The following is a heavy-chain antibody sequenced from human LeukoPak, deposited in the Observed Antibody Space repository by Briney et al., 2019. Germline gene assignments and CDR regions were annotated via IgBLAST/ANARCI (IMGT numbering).Heavy chain of an antibody. Sequence: GGSLRLSCAASGFTFSNYAMTWVRQAPRKGLEWVSSISSGSSVIFYADSVKGRFTISRDNAKNSLYLQMISLRAEDTAVYYCARGGTGATRDDTFDIWGQGAMVIVSS. CDR3: ARGGTGATRDDTFDI. D-gene: IGHD1-7*01. J-gene: IGHJ3*02. V-gene: IGHV3-21*01. CDR2: ISSGSSVI. CDR1: GFTFSNYA.